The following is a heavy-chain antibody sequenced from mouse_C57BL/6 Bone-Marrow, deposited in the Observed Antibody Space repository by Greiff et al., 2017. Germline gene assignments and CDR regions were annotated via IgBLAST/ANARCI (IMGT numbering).Heavy chain of an antibody. CDR3: ARSNPSSVVDAYAMGY. V-gene: IGHV7-3*01. CDR2: IRNKANGYTT. CDR1: GFTFTDYY. J-gene: IGHJ4*01. Sequence: EVQLVESGGGLVQPGGSLSLSCAASGFTFTDYYMSWVRQPPGKGLEWMGFIRNKANGYTTEYSASVKGRFTISRDNSQSFLNLQMNALRAEDSATYYGARSNPSSVVDAYAMGYWGQGTSVTFS. D-gene: IGHD1-1*01.